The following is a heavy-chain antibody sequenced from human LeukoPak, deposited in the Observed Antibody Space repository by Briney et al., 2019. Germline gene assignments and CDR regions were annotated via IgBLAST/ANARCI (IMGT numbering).Heavy chain of an antibody. J-gene: IGHJ4*02. D-gene: IGHD3-22*01. V-gene: IGHV1-18*01. CDR2: ISAYNGNT. CDR1: GYTFTSYG. Sequence: ASVNVSCKASGYTFTSYGISWVRQAPGQGLEWMGWISAYNGNTNYAQKLQGRVTMTTDTSTSTAYMELRSLRSDDTAVYYCARDLVVRGAYYFDYWGQGTLVTVSS. CDR3: ARDLVVRGAYYFDY.